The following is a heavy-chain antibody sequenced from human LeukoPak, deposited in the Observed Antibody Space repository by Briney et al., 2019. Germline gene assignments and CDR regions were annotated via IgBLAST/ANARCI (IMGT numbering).Heavy chain of an antibody. J-gene: IGHJ4*02. D-gene: IGHD5-18*01. CDR1: GYTSTSYY. CDR2: INPSGGST. CDR3: ARDLYPAWIQLLGPFDY. V-gene: IGHV1-46*01. Sequence: ASVKVSCKASGYTSTSYYMHWVRQAPGQGLEWMGIINPSGGSTSYAQKFQGRVTMTRDTSTSTVYMELSSLRSEDTAVYYCARDLYPAWIQLLGPFDYWGQGTLVTVSS.